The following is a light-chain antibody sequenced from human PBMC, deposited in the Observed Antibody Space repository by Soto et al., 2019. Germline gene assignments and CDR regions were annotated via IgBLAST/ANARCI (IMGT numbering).Light chain of an antibody. V-gene: IGKV1-39*01. CDR3: QQPDSTPVT. CDR2: AAS. CDR1: QTISRN. Sequence: IQMTQSPYSLSASVGDTITITCRASQTISRNLNWYQQKPGKAPKLLIHAASNVHSGVPSRFSGRGSGTEFTLTISSLQPEDSATYCCQQPDSTPVTFGGGTTVEI. J-gene: IGKJ4*01.